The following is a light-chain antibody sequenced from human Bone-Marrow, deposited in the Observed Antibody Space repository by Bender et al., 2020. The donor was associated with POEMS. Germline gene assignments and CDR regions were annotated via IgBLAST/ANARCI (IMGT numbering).Light chain of an antibody. V-gene: IGLV2-23*02. Sequence: QSALTQPASVSGSPGQSITISCTGTSTDVGSYNLVSWYQLHPGKAPKLLIYEVTQRPSGVSDRFSGSKSGNTASLTISGLQAGDEADYSCCSYADGPTFVFGTGTKVTVL. CDR1: STDVGSYNL. J-gene: IGLJ1*01. CDR3: CSYADGPTFV. CDR2: EVT.